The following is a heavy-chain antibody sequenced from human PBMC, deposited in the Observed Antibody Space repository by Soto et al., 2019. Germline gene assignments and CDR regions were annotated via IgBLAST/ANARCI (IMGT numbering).Heavy chain of an antibody. CDR1: GIEFSNYA. V-gene: IGHV3-23*01. CDR3: AKDGNWLDVYYDV. CDR2: VSASGRSR. Sequence: GGSLRLSCVGSGIEFSNYAMSWVRQAPGKGLEWVSIVSASGRSRYHAGSVKGRFTISRDNSKNTLYLHMTNLRAEDTAVYYCAKDGNWLDVYYDVWGQGTPVTVSS. D-gene: IGHD3-16*01. J-gene: IGHJ4*02.